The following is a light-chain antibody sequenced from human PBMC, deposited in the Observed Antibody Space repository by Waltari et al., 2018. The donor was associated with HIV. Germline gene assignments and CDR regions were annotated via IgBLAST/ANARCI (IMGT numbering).Light chain of an antibody. CDR1: QSVSNN. CDR2: NAF. J-gene: IGKJ2*01. CDR3: QQNYDWYT. V-gene: IGKV3-15*01. Sequence: EIVMTQSPATLSVSPGDRATPSCRASQSVSNNLVWYQQKPGQAPRLLIYNAFIRATGIPARFSGSGSGTDFTLTISSLQSEDFAVYYCQQNYDWYTFGQGTRLEVK.